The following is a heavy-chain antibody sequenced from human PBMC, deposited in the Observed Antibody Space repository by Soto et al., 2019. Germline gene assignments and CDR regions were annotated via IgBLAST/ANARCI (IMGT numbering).Heavy chain of an antibody. CDR2: ISGYNGNT. CDR1: GYTFPSYG. CDR3: ARDDWSGGSCYRPLDY. Sequence: QVQLVQSGAEVKKPGASVKVSCKASGYTFPSYGISWVRQAPGQGLVWMGWISGYNGNTNYAQMLQGRVTMTTDTSTSTAYMELRSLRSDDTAVYYCARDDWSGGSCYRPLDYWGQGTLVTVAS. J-gene: IGHJ4*02. V-gene: IGHV1-18*01. D-gene: IGHD2-15*01.